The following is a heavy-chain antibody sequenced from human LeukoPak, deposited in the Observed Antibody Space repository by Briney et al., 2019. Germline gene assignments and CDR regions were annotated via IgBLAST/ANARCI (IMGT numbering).Heavy chain of an antibody. J-gene: IGHJ3*02. V-gene: IGHV4-34*01. CDR3: ARDTSGNDAFDI. CDR1: GGSFSGYY. Sequence: SATLSLTCAVSGGSFSGYYWSWIRQPPGKGLEWIGEINHSGSTNYDPSLKSRVTISVDTSKNQFSLKLSSVTAADTAVYYCARDTSGNDAFDIWGQGTMVTVSS. D-gene: IGHD3-22*01. CDR2: INHSGST.